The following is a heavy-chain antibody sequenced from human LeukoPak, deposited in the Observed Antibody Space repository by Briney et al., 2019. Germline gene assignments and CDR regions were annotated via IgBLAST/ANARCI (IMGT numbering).Heavy chain of an antibody. V-gene: IGHV1-69*01. CDR3: ARTYYYDSSGYYDDFDY. CDR2: IIPIFGTA. Sequence: SVKISCKASGGTFSSYAISWVRQAPGQGLEWMGGIIPIFGTANYAQKFQGRVTITADESTSTAYMELSSLRSEDTAVYYCARTYYYDSSGYYDDFDYWGQGTLVTVSS. D-gene: IGHD3-22*01. J-gene: IGHJ4*02. CDR1: GGTFSSYA.